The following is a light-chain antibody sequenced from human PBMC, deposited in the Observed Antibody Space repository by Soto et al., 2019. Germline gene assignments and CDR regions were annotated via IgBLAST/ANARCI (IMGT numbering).Light chain of an antibody. CDR1: QSISSNF. CDR3: QQYGYSPIT. V-gene: IGKV3-20*01. Sequence: EIVLTQSPGTLSLSPGEGATLSCRAGQSISSNFLAWYKQKRGQAPRLLSHGASNRATGIPDRFSGGGSGTDFTLTISRLEPEDFAVYYCQQYGYSPITFGQGTRLEIK. J-gene: IGKJ5*01. CDR2: GAS.